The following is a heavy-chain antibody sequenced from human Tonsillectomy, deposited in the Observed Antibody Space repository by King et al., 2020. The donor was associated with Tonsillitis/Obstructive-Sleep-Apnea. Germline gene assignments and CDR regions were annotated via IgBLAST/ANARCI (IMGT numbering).Heavy chain of an antibody. Sequence: QLVQSGAEVKKPGASVKVSCKVSGYTLTELSMHWVRQAPGKGLEWMGGFDPEDGETIYAQKLQGRVTMTEDTSTDTAYMELSSLSSEDTALYYCATLSGWRMPYDYWGQGTLVTVSS. CDR3: ATLSGWRMPYDY. D-gene: IGHD2-8*01. CDR1: GYTLTELS. J-gene: IGHJ4*02. V-gene: IGHV1-24*01. CDR2: FDPEDGET.